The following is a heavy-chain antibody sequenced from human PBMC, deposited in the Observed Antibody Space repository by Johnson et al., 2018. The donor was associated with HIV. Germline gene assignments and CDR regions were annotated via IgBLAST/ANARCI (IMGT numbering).Heavy chain of an antibody. CDR2: IWEDGGET. J-gene: IGHJ3*02. CDR1: GFRFSAYW. CDR3: VTDANYGAFSM. V-gene: IGHV3-7*01. D-gene: IGHD4-17*01. Sequence: VQLVESGGGLVQPGGSLRLSCVASGFRFSAYWMAWVRQAPGKGLEWVANIWEDGGETKDGDSGKGRFTIYRVNAKNSIYLQMNSLRPEDTALYYCVTDANYGAFSMWGQGTTVNVSS.